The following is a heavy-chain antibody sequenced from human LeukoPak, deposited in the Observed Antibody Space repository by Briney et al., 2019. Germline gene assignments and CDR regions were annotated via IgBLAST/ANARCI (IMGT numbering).Heavy chain of an antibody. CDR3: ASPSTEVPDDAFDI. CDR2: IIPIFGTA. J-gene: IGHJ3*02. V-gene: IGHV1-69*13. CDR1: GGTFSSYA. Sequence: ASVKVSCKASGGTFSSYAISWVRQAPGQELEWMGGIIPIFGTANYAQKFQGRVTITADESTSTAYMELSSLRSEDTAVYYCASPSTEVPDDAFDIWGQGTMVTVSS. D-gene: IGHD2-2*01.